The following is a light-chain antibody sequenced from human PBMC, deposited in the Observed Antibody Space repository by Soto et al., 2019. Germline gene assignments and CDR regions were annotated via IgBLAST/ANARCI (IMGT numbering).Light chain of an antibody. J-gene: IGLJ2*01. V-gene: IGLV1-51*01. CDR1: SSNIGNNY. CDR2: DNN. CDR3: GTWDSSLSAGGV. Sequence: QSVLTQPPSVSAAPGQKVTISGSGSSSNIGNNYVSWYQQLPGTAPKLLIYDNNKRPSGIPDRFSGSKSGTSATLGITGLQTGDEADYYCGTWDSSLSAGGVFGGGTKVTVL.